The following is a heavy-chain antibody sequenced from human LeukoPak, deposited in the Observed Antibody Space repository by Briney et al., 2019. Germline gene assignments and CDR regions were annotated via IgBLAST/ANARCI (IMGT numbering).Heavy chain of an antibody. J-gene: IGHJ4*02. V-gene: IGHV3-48*02. CDR1: GFTFSTSG. Sequence: GGSLRLSCAASGFTFSTSGLGWVRQAPGKGLEWLSYITSSTKTLYMDSVQGRFTISRDNAKNSLYLQMDSLREEDTAVYYCAKDRDCSGGSCYSDYWGQGTLVTVSS. CDR3: AKDRDCSGGSCYSDY. D-gene: IGHD2-15*01. CDR2: ITSSTKTL.